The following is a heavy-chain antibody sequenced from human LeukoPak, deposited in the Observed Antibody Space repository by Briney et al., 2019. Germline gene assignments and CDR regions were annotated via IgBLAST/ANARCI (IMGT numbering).Heavy chain of an antibody. CDR2: INPNSGGT. CDR3: ARSPHILTGENFDY. Sequence: ASVKVSCKASGYTFTDYTITWVRQAPGQGLEWMGWINPNSGGTNYAQKFQGRVTMTRDTSITTAYMEMSRLRSDDTALYYCARSPHILTGENFDYWGQGTLVTVSS. D-gene: IGHD3-9*01. CDR1: GYTFTDYT. J-gene: IGHJ4*02. V-gene: IGHV1-2*02.